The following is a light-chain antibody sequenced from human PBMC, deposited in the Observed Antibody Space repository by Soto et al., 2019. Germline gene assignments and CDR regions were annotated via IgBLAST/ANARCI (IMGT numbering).Light chain of an antibody. Sequence: AIPLTQSPSSLSASVGDRATITCRASQGISSALAWYQQKPGKAPKLLIYDASSLESGVPSRFSGSGSGTDFTLTISSLQPEDFATYYCQQFNSYPLTFGQGTRLEIK. V-gene: IGKV1-13*02. CDR2: DAS. CDR3: QQFNSYPLT. CDR1: QGISSA. J-gene: IGKJ5*01.